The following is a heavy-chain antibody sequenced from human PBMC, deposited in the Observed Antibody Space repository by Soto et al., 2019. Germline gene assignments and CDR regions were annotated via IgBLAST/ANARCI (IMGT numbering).Heavy chain of an antibody. CDR1: GYSVTSYW. Sequence: GQSLKSSVKGSGYSVTSYWSSWVRQMTGKGLEWMGRIDPSDSYTNYSPSFQGHVTISADKSISTAYLQWSSLKASDTAMYYCARLTDDYYGMDVWGQGTTGTVSS. D-gene: IGHD7-27*01. CDR2: IDPSDSYT. V-gene: IGHV5-10-1*01. J-gene: IGHJ6*02. CDR3: ARLTDDYYGMDV.